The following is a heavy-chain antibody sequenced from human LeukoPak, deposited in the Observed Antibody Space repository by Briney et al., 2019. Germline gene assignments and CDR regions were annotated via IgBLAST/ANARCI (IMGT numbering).Heavy chain of an antibody. D-gene: IGHD4-17*01. CDR1: GFTFSSYG. V-gene: IGHV3-30*02. J-gene: IGHJ3*02. CDR2: IRYDGSNK. Sequence: PGGSLRLSCAAPGFTFSSYGMHWVRQAPGKGLEWVAFIRYDGSNKYYADSVKGRFTISRDNSKNTLYLQMNSLRAEDTAVYYCAKVSAAYDYGDYVADDAFDIWGQGTMVTVSS. CDR3: AKVSAAYDYGDYVADDAFDI.